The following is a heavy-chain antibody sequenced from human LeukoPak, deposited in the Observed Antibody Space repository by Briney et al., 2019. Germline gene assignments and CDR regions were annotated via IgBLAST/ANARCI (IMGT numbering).Heavy chain of an antibody. CDR1: GFIFGDYA. CDR3: TRDRLRSYFDY. J-gene: IGHJ4*02. Sequence: GGPLRLPCTASGFIFGDYAMSGVPQARGKGGEWVGFIRSKADGEKTEYAASVKGRLTISRDDSKSIAYLQMNSLKTEDTAVYYCTRDRLRSYFDYWGQGTLVTVSS. D-gene: IGHD4-17*01. CDR2: IRSKADGEKT. V-gene: IGHV3-49*04.